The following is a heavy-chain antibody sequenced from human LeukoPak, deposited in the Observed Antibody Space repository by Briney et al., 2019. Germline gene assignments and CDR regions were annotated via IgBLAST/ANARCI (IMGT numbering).Heavy chain of an antibody. D-gene: IGHD3-16*01. V-gene: IGHV4-59*01. CDR2: IHYSGRA. CDR3: ARFGVDYDMGV. CDR1: GGSISGYY. Sequence: SETLSLTCTVSGGSISGYYWTWVRQPPGKGLEWIGQIHYSGRADYNPSLKSRITISVDTSKNQMSLKLTSVTAADTAIYYCARFGVDYDMGVWGQGTTVTVSS. J-gene: IGHJ6*02.